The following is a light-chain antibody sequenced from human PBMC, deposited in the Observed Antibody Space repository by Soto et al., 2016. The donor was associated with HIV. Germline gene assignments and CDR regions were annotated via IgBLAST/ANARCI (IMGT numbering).Light chain of an antibody. CDR1: QDISNF. J-gene: IGKJ4*01. CDR2: AAS. V-gene: IGKV1-17*03. CDR3: LQHKNYPLT. Sequence: DIQLTQPPSAMSASVGDRVTITCRASQDISNFLAWFQHKPGKVPRRLVYAASTLHSGVPSRFSGSGSGTEFTLTINSLQPEDFATYYCLQHKNYPLTFGGGTKVEV.